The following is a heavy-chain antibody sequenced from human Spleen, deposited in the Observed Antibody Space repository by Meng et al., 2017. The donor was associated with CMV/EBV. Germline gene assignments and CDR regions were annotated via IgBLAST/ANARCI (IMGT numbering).Heavy chain of an antibody. Sequence: CGSEVNKAGASVKVTVKYAFYHVPIYRIGWVRSTRGQGLEWMGWIGAYNDKQNYAQKPQRRVAITIGTSTRTDHMELRSLRSADTAVYYCSRGCMTTVKNVDYWGQGTLVTVSS. CDR3: SRGCMTTVKNVDY. CDR1: FYHVPIYR. CDR2: IGAYNDKQ. D-gene: IGHD4-17*01. V-gene: IGHV1-18*01. J-gene: IGHJ4*02.